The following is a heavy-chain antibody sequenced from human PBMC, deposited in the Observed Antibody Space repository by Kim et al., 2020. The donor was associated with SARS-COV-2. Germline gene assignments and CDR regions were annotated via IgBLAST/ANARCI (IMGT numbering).Heavy chain of an antibody. CDR3: ARPSSYSSGWYGY. J-gene: IGHJ4*02. CDR1: GFTFSSYS. D-gene: IGHD6-19*01. V-gene: IGHV3-21*01. Sequence: GGSLRLSCAASGFTFSSYSMNWVRQAPGKGLEWVSSISSSSSYIYYADSVKGRFTISRDNAKNSLYLQMNSLRAEDMAVYYCARPSSYSSGWYGYWGQGTLVTVSS. CDR2: ISSSSSYI.